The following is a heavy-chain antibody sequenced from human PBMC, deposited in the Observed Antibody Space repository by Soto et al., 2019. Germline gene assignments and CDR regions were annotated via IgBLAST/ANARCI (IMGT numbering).Heavy chain of an antibody. CDR2: ISYDGSNK. D-gene: IGHD3-10*01. CDR3: AKDQGSYYSYGMDG. CDR1: GFTFISYG. J-gene: IGHJ6*02. V-gene: IGHV3-30*18. Sequence: LRLSCSSSGFTFISYGMHWVRQAPGKGLEWVAVISYDGSNKYYADSVKGRFTISRDNSKNTLYLQMNSLRAEDTAVYYCAKDQGSYYSYGMDGWGQGNTVTVYS.